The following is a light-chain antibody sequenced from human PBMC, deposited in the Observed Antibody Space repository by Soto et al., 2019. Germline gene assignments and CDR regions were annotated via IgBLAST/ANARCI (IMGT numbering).Light chain of an antibody. CDR1: QSIRSSY. CDR2: AAS. CDR3: HCQDFGNSAVYS. J-gene: IGKJ2*01. Sequence: IVLTQSPGTLSLSPGESATLSCRASQSIRSSYVAWYQQKPGQAPRLLIYAASARATGLPDRFSGSGSGTDLTLTISRLEPEDCAMYFCHCQDFGNSAVYSFGQGTKLEI. V-gene: IGKV3-20*01.